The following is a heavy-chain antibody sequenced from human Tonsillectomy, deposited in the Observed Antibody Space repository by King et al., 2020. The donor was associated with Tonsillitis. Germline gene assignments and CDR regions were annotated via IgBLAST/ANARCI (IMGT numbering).Heavy chain of an antibody. CDR3: ARGXXYYXXSDXXHXVFEI. CDR2: INPNSRGT. V-gene: IGHV1-2*06. Sequence: QLVQSGADMKIPGASVKVSCKASGYTFXAHFIHWVRQAPGQGLEWMGRINPNSRGTNYARKFQGRISVTRDTSISTAYMELSSLTSDDTAVYYCARGXXYYXXSDXXHXVFEIWXQGXVXTVSS. CDR1: GYTFXAHF. D-gene: IGHD3-22*01. J-gene: IGHJ3*02.